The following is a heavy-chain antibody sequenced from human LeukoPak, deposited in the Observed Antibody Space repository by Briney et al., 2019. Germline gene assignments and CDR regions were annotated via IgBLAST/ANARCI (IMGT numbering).Heavy chain of an antibody. CDR2: IYYSGST. Sequence: PSQTLPLTCTVSGGSISSGGYYWSWIRQHPGKGLEWIGYIYYSGSTYYNPSLKSRVTISVDTSKNQFSLKLSSVTAADTAVYYCARDTSSSSGWQNFDYWGQGTLVTVSS. V-gene: IGHV4-31*03. CDR3: ARDTSSSSGWQNFDY. D-gene: IGHD6-19*01. J-gene: IGHJ4*02. CDR1: GGSISSGGYY.